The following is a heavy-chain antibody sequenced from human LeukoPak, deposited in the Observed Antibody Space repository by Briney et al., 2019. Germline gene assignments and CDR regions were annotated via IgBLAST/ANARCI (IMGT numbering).Heavy chain of an antibody. CDR3: AGSYYNVFDY. CDR1: GFTFSNYG. J-gene: IGHJ4*02. V-gene: IGHV3-33*01. CDR2: IWYDGSNK. Sequence: GGSLRLSCAVSGFTFSNYGMHWIRQAPGKGLEWVALIWYDGSNKYYADSVKGRFTISRDNSKNTLYLQMTSLRAEDAAVYYCAGSYYNVFDYWGQGTVVIVSA. D-gene: IGHD3-10*01.